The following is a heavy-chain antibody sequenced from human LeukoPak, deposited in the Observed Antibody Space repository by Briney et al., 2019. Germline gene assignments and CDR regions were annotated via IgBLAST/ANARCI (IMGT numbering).Heavy chain of an antibody. Sequence: KPSQTLSLTCAVSGGSISSGGYSWSWIRQPPGKGLEWIEYIYYSGSTYYNPSLKSRVTISEDTSKNQFSLKLSSVAAADTAVYYCARADFWSGYLWGQGTLVTVSS. J-gene: IGHJ4*02. CDR1: GGSISSGGYS. CDR2: IYYSGST. CDR3: ARADFWSGYL. V-gene: IGHV4-30-4*07. D-gene: IGHD3-3*01.